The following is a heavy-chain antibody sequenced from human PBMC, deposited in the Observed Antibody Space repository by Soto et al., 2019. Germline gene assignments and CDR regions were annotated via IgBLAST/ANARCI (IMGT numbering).Heavy chain of an antibody. Sequence: QVQLVQSGAEVKKPGSSVKVSCKASGGSFSTYGISWVRQAPGQGLEWMGGFIPVFTTAKYGQKFQGRVSITAEESTYTAYMELSSIRSEDTAVYFCARDGVDVSRTTVRHGALDIWGQGTVVTVSS. CDR1: GGSFSTYG. D-gene: IGHD4-17*01. CDR2: FIPVFTTA. J-gene: IGHJ3*02. V-gene: IGHV1-69*01. CDR3: ARDGVDVSRTTVRHGALDI.